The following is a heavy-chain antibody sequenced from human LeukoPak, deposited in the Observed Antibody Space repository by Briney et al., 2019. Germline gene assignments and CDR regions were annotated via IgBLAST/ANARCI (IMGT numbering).Heavy chain of an antibody. J-gene: IGHJ4*02. V-gene: IGHV4-34*01. CDR2: INHSGST. D-gene: IGHD3-10*01. CDR1: GGSFSGYY. CDR3: ARVRREVLWFGELKPYYFDY. Sequence: SETLSLTCAVYGGSFSGYYWSWIRQPPGKGLEWIGEINHSGSTNYNPSLKSRVTISVDTSKNQFPLKLSSVIAADTAVYYCARVRREVLWFGELKPYYFDYWGQGTLVTVSS.